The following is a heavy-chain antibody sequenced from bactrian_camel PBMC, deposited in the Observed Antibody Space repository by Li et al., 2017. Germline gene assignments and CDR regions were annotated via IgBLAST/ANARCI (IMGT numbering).Heavy chain of an antibody. J-gene: IGHJ6*01. CDR3: MAVSGY. V-gene: IGHV3S6*01. CDR1: GYTYNTDYC. CDR2: IWGDGRDT. Sequence: HVQLVESGGGSVQAGGSLRLSCAASGYTYNTDYCVGWFRQAPGKGLEWVSSIWGDGRDTYYSDSVKGRFTISRDNAKNTVYLQMNSLKHEDTAVYFCMAVSGYWGRGTQVTVS. D-gene: IGHD7*01.